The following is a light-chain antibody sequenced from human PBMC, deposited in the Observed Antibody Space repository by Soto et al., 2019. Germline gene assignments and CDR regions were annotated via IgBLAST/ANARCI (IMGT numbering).Light chain of an antibody. Sequence: EIVLTQSPATLSLSPGERATLSCRASQSVSIYLAWYQQKPGQAPRLLIFDASNRATDIPARFSGSGSGTDFTLTISSLEPEDFAVYYCQQRSSSPVTFGQGTRVDMK. CDR1: QSVSIY. J-gene: IGKJ1*01. CDR2: DAS. CDR3: QQRSSSPVT. V-gene: IGKV3-11*01.